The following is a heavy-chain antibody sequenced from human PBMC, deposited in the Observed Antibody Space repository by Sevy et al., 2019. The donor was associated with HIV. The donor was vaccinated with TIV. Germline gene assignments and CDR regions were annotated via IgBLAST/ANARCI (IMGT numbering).Heavy chain of an antibody. D-gene: IGHD3-9*01. J-gene: IGHJ4*02. CDR2: IKSKTDGGTT. Sequence: GGSLRLSCAASGFTFSNAWMSWVRQAPGKGLEWVGRIKSKTDGGTTDYAATVKGRFTISRNDSKNKLYLQMNSLKTEDTAVYYCTTEYGNIFTGYNFDYWGQGTLVTVSS. CDR1: GFTFSNAW. CDR3: TTEYGNIFTGYNFDY. V-gene: IGHV3-15*01.